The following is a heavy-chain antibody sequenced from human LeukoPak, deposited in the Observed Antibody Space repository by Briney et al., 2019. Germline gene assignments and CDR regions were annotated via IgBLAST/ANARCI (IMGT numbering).Heavy chain of an antibody. CDR3: ARNPTVTGAFDI. V-gene: IGHV2-70*04. CDR2: IDWDDDK. D-gene: IGHD4-17*01. Sequence: ESGPTLVNPTQTRTLTCTFSGFSLSTSGRRVSWIRQPPGKALEWLARIDWDDDKFYSTSLKTRLTITKDTSKNQVVLTLTNMAPVDTATYYCARNPTVTGAFDIWGQGTMVTVSS. J-gene: IGHJ3*02. CDR1: GFSLSTSGRR.